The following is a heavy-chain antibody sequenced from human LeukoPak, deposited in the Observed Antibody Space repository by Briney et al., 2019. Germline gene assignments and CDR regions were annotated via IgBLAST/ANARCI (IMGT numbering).Heavy chain of an antibody. D-gene: IGHD2-15*01. V-gene: IGHV3-33*01. CDR3: ARDRRYCSGGSCYSSFDS. Sequence: GGSLRLSSAASGFTFISDSMHWGRQAPGKGLEWVAGIWYEGSNKYYADSVKGRFTISRDNSKTTLYLQMNSLRDEETAVYYCARDRRYCSGGSCYSSFDSWGQGTLVTVSS. CDR2: IWYEGSNK. J-gene: IGHJ4*02. CDR1: GFTFISDS.